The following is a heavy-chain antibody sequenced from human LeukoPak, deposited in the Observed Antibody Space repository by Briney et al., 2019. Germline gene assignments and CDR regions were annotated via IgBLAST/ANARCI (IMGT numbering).Heavy chain of an antibody. CDR2: IWYDGSNK. Sequence: GRSLRLSCAASGFTFSSYGMHWVRQAPGKGLEWVAVIWYDGSNKYYADSVKGRFTISRDNSKNTLYLQMNSLRAEHTAVYYCARDCYYGSGSYCYYYGMDVWGKGTTVTVSS. J-gene: IGHJ6*04. D-gene: IGHD3-10*01. CDR1: GFTFSSYG. CDR3: ARDCYYGSGSYCYYYGMDV. V-gene: IGHV3-33*01.